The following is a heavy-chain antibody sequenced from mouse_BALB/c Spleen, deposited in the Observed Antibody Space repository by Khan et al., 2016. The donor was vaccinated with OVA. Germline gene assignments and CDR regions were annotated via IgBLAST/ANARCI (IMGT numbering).Heavy chain of an antibody. Sequence: QVQLQQSGAELAKPGASVKMSCKTSGYTFINYWILWVKQRPGQGLEWIGYINPTTNYTEYNQNFKDKATLTADRSSSTAYMQLSSLTSEDSAVYYCARRVLRWDFDYWGQGTTLTVSS. CDR2: INPTTNYT. CDR1: GYTFINYW. J-gene: IGHJ2*01. V-gene: IGHV1-7*01. CDR3: ARRVLRWDFDY. D-gene: IGHD1-1*01.